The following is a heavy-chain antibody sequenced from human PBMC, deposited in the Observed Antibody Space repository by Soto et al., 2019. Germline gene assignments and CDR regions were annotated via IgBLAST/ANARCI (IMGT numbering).Heavy chain of an antibody. V-gene: IGHV3-23*01. D-gene: IGHD3-10*01. CDR1: GFTFGTYA. J-gene: IGHJ4*02. Sequence: EVQLLESGGGLVQPGGSLRLSCAASGFTFGTYAMNWVRQAPGKGLEWGSSISASGGATYYADSVKGRFTISRDNSNNIFYLQMNSLRADDTAKYYCAKEGLGYFGSGKLDYWGQGALVTVSS. CDR3: AKEGLGYFGSGKLDY. CDR2: ISASGGAT.